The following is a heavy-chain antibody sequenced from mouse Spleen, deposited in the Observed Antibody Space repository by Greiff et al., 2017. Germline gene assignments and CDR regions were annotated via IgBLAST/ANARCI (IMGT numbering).Heavy chain of an antibody. J-gene: IGHJ3*01. D-gene: IGHD2-2*01. V-gene: IGHV1-67*01. CDR1: GYTFTDYA. CDR3: ASSPIYYGYDAFAY. Sequence: QVQLQQSGPELVRPGVSVKISCKGSGYTFTDYAMHWVKQSHAKSLEWIGVISTYYGNTNYNQKFKGKATMTVDKSSSTAYMELARLTSEDSAIYYCASSPIYYGYDAFAYWGQGTLVTVSA. CDR2: ISTYYGNT.